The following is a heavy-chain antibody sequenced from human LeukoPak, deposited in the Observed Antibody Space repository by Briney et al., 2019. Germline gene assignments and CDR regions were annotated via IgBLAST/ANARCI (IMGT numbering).Heavy chain of an antibody. V-gene: IGHV3-21*01. CDR3: ARENWNYNLDAFDI. Sequence: PGGSLRLSCAASGFSFRSHGMNWVRQAPGKGLEWVSSISSSSSYIYYADSVKGRFTISRDNAKNSLYLQMNSLRAEDTAVYYCARENWNYNLDAFDIWGQGTMVTVSS. J-gene: IGHJ3*02. CDR1: GFSFRSHG. CDR2: ISSSSSYI. D-gene: IGHD1-7*01.